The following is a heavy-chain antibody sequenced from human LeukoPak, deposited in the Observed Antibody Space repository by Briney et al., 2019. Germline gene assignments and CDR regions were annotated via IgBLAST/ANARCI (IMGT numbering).Heavy chain of an antibody. CDR3: ARHSYYYYYMDV. CDR2: IYPGDSDT. V-gene: IGHV5-51*01. Sequence: GGSLRLSCAASGFTFYTYAMNWVRRVPGKGLEWMGMIYPGDSDTKYSPSFQGQVTISADKSISTAYLQWTSLKASDTAMYYCARHSYYYYYMDVWGKGTTVTISS. CDR1: GFTFYTYA. J-gene: IGHJ6*03.